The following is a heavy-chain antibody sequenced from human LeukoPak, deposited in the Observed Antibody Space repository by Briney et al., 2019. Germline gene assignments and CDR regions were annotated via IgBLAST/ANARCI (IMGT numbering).Heavy chain of an antibody. CDR2: IYYSGST. Sequence: SETLSLTCTVSGGSISRYYWSWIRQPPGKGLEWIGYIYYSGSTNYNPSLKSRVTISVDTSKNQFSLKLSSVTAADTAVYYCARDPYSSSWYDYWGQGTLVTVSS. CDR1: GGSISRYY. CDR3: ARDPYSSSWYDY. J-gene: IGHJ4*02. D-gene: IGHD6-13*01. V-gene: IGHV4-59*01.